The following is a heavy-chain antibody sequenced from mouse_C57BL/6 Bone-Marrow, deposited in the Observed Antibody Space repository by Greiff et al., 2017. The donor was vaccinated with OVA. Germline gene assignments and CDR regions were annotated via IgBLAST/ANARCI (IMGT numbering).Heavy chain of an antibody. CDR3: VRRGDGYPYAMDY. Sequence: EVKVVESGGGLVQPKGSLKLSCAASGFSFNTYAMNWVRQAPGKGLEWVARIRSKSNNYATYYADSVKDRFTISRDDSESMLYLQMNNLKTEDTAMYYCVRRGDGYPYAMDYWGQGTSVTVSS. CDR2: IRSKSNNYAT. V-gene: IGHV10-1*01. D-gene: IGHD2-3*01. CDR1: GFSFNTYA. J-gene: IGHJ4*01.